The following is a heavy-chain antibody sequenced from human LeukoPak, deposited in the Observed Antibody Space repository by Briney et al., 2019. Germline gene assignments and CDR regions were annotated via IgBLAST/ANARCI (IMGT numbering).Heavy chain of an antibody. V-gene: IGHV1-2*02. CDR3: ARDSASGGFGDSSFDY. Sequence: ASVKVSCKASGYTFTGYYMHWVRQAPGQGLEWMGWINPNSGGTNYAQKFQGRVTMTRDTSISTAYMELSSLRSDDTAVYYCARDSASGGFGDSSFDYWGRGTLVTVSS. CDR1: GYTFTGYY. D-gene: IGHD3-10*01. CDR2: INPNSGGT. J-gene: IGHJ4*02.